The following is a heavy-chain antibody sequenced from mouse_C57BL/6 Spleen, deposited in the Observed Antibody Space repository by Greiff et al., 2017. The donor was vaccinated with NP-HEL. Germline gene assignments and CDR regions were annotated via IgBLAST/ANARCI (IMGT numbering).Heavy chain of an antibody. V-gene: IGHV3-6*01. CDR2: ISYDGSN. Sequence: ESGPGLVKPSQSLSLTCSVTGYSITSGYYWNWIRQFPGNKLEWMGYISYDGSNNYNPSLKNRISITRDTSKNQFFLKLNSVTTEDTATYYCARHRDSSGYAFAYWGQGTLVTVSA. CDR3: ARHRDSSGYAFAY. CDR1: GYSITSGYY. J-gene: IGHJ3*01. D-gene: IGHD3-2*02.